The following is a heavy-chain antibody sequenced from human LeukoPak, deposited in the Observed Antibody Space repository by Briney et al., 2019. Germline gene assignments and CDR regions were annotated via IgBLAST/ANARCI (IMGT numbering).Heavy chain of an antibody. CDR2: ISGSDSSA. CDR3: ARDRYYMDV. CDR1: GFTFTSSA. Sequence: GGSLRLSCAASGFTFTSSAMSWVRQVPGKGLEGVSTISGSDSSASYADSVEGRFTISRDNAKNTLYLQMNSLRVEDTAVYYCARDRYYMDVWGQGTLVTVSS. J-gene: IGHJ4*02. V-gene: IGHV3-23*01.